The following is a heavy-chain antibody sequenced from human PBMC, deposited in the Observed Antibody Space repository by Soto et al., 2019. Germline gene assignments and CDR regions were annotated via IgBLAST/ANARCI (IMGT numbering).Heavy chain of an antibody. Sequence: GGSLRLSCAASEFTFSNYAMSWVRQAPGKGLDWVSVISGSADNTYYAGSVRGRFTISRDNSRDTLFLQMNSLRAEDTAIYYCVKEWGDCSNTDNCFLLAHYWGQGTLVTVSS. CDR3: VKEWGDCSNTDNCFLLAHY. J-gene: IGHJ4*02. V-gene: IGHV3-23*01. CDR2: ISGSADNT. D-gene: IGHD2-2*01. CDR1: EFTFSNYA.